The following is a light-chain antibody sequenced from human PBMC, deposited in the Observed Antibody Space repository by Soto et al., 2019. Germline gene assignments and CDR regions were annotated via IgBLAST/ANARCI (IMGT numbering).Light chain of an antibody. J-gene: IGLJ2*01. CDR1: NGDVGSYDL. CDR3: CSYAGSNSLI. Sequence: QSALTQPASVSGSPGQSIIISCTGTNGDVGSYDLVSWYQRYPGEAPKLIIYEVNKRPSGISNRFSGSKSGNTASLTISGLQAEDEAEYDCCSYAGSNSLIFGGGTQLTVL. V-gene: IGLV2-23*02. CDR2: EVN.